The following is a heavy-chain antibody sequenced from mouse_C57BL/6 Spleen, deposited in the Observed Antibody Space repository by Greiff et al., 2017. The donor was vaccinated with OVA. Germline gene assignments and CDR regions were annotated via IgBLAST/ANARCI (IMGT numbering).Heavy chain of an antibody. CDR1: GYAFSSSW. V-gene: IGHV1-82*01. CDR2: IYPGDGDT. J-gene: IGHJ4*01. Sequence: QVQLQQSGPELVKPGASVKISCKASGYAFSSSWMNWVKQRPGKGLEWIGRIYPGDGDTNYNGKFKGKATLTADKSSSTAYMQLSSLTSEDSAVYFCAREGIYYYGSSYDAMDYWGQGTSVTVSS. D-gene: IGHD1-1*01. CDR3: AREGIYYYGSSYDAMDY.